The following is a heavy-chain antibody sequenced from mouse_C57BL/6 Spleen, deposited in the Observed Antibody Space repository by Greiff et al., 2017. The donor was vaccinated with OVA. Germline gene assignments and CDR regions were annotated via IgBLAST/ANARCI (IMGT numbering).Heavy chain of an antibody. CDR3: ARGLDYGYFYAMDY. CDR2: INPNYGTT. J-gene: IGHJ4*01. D-gene: IGHD2-2*01. CDR1: GYSFTDYN. V-gene: IGHV1-39*01. Sequence: EVQLVESGPELVKPGASVKISCKASGYSFTDYNMNWVKQSNGKSLEWIGVINPNYGTTSYNQKFKGKATLTVDQSSSTAYMQLNSLTSEDSAVYYCARGLDYGYFYAMDYWGQGTSVTVSS.